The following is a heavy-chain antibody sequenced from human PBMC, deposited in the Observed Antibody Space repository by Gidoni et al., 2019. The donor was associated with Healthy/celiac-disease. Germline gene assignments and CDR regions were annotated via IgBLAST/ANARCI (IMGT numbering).Heavy chain of an antibody. J-gene: IGHJ4*02. CDR3: ARRYSSGWFDY. D-gene: IGHD6-19*01. Sequence: QLQLQESGPGLVKPSETLSLTCTVSGASISSSSYYWGWIRQPPGMGLEWIGSIYYSGSTYYNPSLKSRVTISVDTSKNQFSLKLSSVTAADTAVYYCARRYSSGWFDYWGQGTLVTVSS. CDR1: GASISSSSYY. CDR2: IYYSGST. V-gene: IGHV4-39*01.